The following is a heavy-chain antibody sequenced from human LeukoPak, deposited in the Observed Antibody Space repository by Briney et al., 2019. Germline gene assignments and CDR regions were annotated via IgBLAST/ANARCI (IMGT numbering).Heavy chain of an antibody. Sequence: SETLSLTCTVSGGSISRSNYYWGWIRQPPGKGLEWIGSVYYSGSTYYNPSLKSRVTISLDTSKNQFSLKLSSATAADTAVYYCARTVSPYYYYNGLDVWGQGTTVTVSS. D-gene: IGHD3-22*01. J-gene: IGHJ6*02. V-gene: IGHV4-39*07. CDR1: GGSISRSNYY. CDR3: ARTVSPYYYYNGLDV. CDR2: VYYSGST.